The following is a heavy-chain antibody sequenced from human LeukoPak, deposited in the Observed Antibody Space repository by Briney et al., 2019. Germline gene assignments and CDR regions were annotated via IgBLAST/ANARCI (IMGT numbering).Heavy chain of an antibody. Sequence: ASVKVFCKASGYNFTSYDINWVLQDTGEGLEWMGWMNPNSGNTGYAQKFQRRVTITRNTSISTAYMELSSLRSEHTAVYYCASVLSWFGVLFGYYFDYWGQGTLVTVSS. J-gene: IGHJ4*02. CDR1: GYNFTSYD. CDR3: ASVLSWFGVLFGYYFDY. V-gene: IGHV1-8*01. CDR2: MNPNSGNT. D-gene: IGHD3-10*01.